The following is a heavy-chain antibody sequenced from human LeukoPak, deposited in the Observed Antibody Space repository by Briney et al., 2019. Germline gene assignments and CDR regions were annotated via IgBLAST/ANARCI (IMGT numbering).Heavy chain of an antibody. J-gene: IGHJ4*02. CDR3: VREVGRPKPFYFDS. V-gene: IGHV3-48*04. CDR1: GFVFSRDN. CDR2: ISEAI. Sequence: GGSLRLSCIASGFVFSRDNMNWVRRAPGKGLEWVAHISEAIYYADSVQGRFTISRDNAKNSLYLQLSNLRAEDTAMYYCVREVGRPKPFYFDSWGRGTPVTVSS.